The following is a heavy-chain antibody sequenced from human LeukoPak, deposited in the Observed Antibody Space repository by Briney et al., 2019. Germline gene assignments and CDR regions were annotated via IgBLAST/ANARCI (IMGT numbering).Heavy chain of an antibody. V-gene: IGHV1-69*13. J-gene: IGHJ2*01. CDR3: AIHPYDYWYFDL. D-gene: IGHD5-12*01. Sequence: SVKVSCKASGGTFSSYAISWVRQAPGQGLEWMGGIIPILGSANYAQNFQGRVTITADESTSTAYMKLSSLRSEDTAVYYCAIHPYDYWYFDLWGRGTLVTVSS. CDR1: GGTFSSYA. CDR2: IIPILGSA.